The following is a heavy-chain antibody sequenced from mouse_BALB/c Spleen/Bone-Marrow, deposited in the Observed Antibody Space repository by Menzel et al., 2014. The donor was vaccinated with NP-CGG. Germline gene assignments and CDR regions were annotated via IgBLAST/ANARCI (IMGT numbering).Heavy chain of an antibody. CDR2: IWAGGST. J-gene: IGHJ2*01. CDR3: ARDYYGSSYFDY. V-gene: IGHV2-9*02. D-gene: IGHD1-1*01. CDR1: GFSLTSYG. Sequence: AKLMESGPGLVAPSQSLSITCTVSGFSLTSYGVHWVRQPPGKGLEWLGVIWAGGSTNYNSALMSRLSISKDNSKSQVFLKMNSLQTDDTAMYCCARDYYGSSYFDYWGQGTTLTGSS.